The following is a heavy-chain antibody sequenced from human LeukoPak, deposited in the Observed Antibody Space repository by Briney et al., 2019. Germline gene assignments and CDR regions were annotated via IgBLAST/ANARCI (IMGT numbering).Heavy chain of an antibody. CDR2: IYSGGST. CDR1: GFIVSSNY. Sequence: QTGGSLRLSCAASGFIVSSNYMSWVRQAPGKGLEWVSIIYSGGSTYYADSVKGRFTISRDNSKNTLYLQMNSLRAEDTAVYYCAKVRSTDNNGSWGQGTLVTVSS. V-gene: IGHV3-66*01. J-gene: IGHJ4*02. CDR3: AKVRSTDNNGS. D-gene: IGHD5/OR15-5a*01.